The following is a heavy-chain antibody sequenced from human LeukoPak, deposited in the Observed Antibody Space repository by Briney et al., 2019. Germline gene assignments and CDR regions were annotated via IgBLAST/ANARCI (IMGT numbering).Heavy chain of an antibody. V-gene: IGHV1-24*01. CDR3: ATSSEGRTSCYPEWVNWYFDI. D-gene: IGHD2-2*01. Sequence: ASVTVSCKVSGYTLHQLSMQWVRQPPGKGLEWMGGFNPEDGETIYAQKFQGRVTMTEDTSTETAYMELSTLRSEDTAVYYCATSSEGRTSCYPEWVNWYFDIWGRGNLVTVSS. CDR2: FNPEDGET. J-gene: IGHJ2*01. CDR1: GYTLHQLS.